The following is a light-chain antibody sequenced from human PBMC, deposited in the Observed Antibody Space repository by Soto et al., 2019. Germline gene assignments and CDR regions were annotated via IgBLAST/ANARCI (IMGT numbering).Light chain of an antibody. V-gene: IGLV3-1*01. CDR1: KLGDKY. J-gene: IGLJ2*01. CDR2: HDS. CDR3: QAWDSGTVV. Sequence: SYELTQPPSVSVSPGQTASITCSGDKLGDKYASWYQQKPGQSPVLVIYHDSKRPSGIPERISGSNSGNTVTLTITGTQAMDEADYYCQAWDSGTVVFGGGTKLTVL.